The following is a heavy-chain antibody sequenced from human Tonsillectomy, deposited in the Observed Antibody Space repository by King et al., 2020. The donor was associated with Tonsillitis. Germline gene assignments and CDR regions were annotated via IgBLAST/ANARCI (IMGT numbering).Heavy chain of an antibody. CDR3: ARAPTGRFFDY. Sequence: VQLVESGGGLVQPGESLRLSCAASGFTVSTNYMSWVRQAPGKGLDWVSVIYSADSTYYADSVKGRFTISRDNSKNTLYLQMNSMRAEDTGVYYCARAPTGRFFDYWGQGTLVTVSS. J-gene: IGHJ4*02. D-gene: IGHD1-14*01. CDR2: IYSADST. CDR1: GFTVSTNY. V-gene: IGHV3-66*01.